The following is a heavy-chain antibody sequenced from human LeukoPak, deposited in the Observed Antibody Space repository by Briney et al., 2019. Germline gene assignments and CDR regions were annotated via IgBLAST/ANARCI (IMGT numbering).Heavy chain of an antibody. D-gene: IGHD6-25*01. V-gene: IGHV3-48*01. CDR3: ARGVGSSGWPNYFDY. CDR2: IDSTSSTI. CDR1: GFIFRSYS. J-gene: IGHJ4*02. Sequence: GGSLRLSCAASGFIFRSYSMNWVRQPPGKGLEWVSYIDSTSSTIFNADSVKGRFTISRDNAKNSLYLQMNSLRAEDTAVYYCARGVGSSGWPNYFDYWGQGTLVTVSS.